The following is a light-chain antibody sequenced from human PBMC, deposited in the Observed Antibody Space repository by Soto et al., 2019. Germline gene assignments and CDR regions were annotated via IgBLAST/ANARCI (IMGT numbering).Light chain of an antibody. CDR3: QVWASSEDLYV. J-gene: IGLJ1*01. CDR2: HDT. CDR1: NIGGKT. V-gene: IGLV3-21*02. Sequence: SYVLTQPPSVSVAPGQTATITCGGNNIGGKTVHWYQQKPGQAPVVVVDHDTDRPSGIPERFSGSNSGNTATLTISRVEAGDEADYYCQVWASSEDLYVFGPGTKVTVL.